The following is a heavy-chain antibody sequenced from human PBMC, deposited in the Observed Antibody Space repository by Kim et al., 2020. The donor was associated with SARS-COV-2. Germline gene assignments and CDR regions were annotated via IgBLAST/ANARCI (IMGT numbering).Heavy chain of an antibody. D-gene: IGHD3-3*01. V-gene: IGHV3-21*01. CDR2: ISSSSSSI. CDR3: ERDGGLTIFGLDTADYGMDD. Sequence: GGSLRLSCAASGFTFSSYSMNWVRQAPGKGLEWVSSISSSSSSIYYADSVKGRFTISRDNAKNSLYLQMNSLRAEDTAVYYCERDGGLTIFGLDTADYGMDDWGQGTTVTVSS. J-gene: IGHJ6*02. CDR1: GFTFSSYS.